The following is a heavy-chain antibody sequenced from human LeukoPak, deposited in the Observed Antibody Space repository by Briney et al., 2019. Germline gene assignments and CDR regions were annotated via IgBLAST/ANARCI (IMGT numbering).Heavy chain of an antibody. D-gene: IGHD1-14*01. CDR2: IYYSGST. CDR1: GGSISSSY. J-gene: IGHJ4*02. Sequence: SETLFLTCTVSGGSISSSYWSWIRQPPGKGLEWIGYIYYSGSTNYNPSLKSRVTISVDTSKNQFSLKLSSVTAADTAVYYCARTETSYYFDYWGQGTLVSLSP. V-gene: IGHV4-59*01. CDR3: ARTETSYYFDY.